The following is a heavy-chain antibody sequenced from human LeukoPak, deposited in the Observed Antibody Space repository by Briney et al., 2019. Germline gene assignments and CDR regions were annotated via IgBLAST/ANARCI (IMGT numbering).Heavy chain of an antibody. V-gene: IGHV1-2*02. CDR2: INPNSGGT. D-gene: IGHD3-22*01. Sequence: ASVKVSCKASGYTFTGYYMHWVRQAPGQGLEWMGWINPNSGGTNYAQKFQGRATMTRDTSISTAYMELSRLRSDDTAVYYCARSAAYYDIFVSIDYWGQGTLVTVSS. CDR1: GYTFTGYY. J-gene: IGHJ4*02. CDR3: ARSAAYYDIFVSIDY.